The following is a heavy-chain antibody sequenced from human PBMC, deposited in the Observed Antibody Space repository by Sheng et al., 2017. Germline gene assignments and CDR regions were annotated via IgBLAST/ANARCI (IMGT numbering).Heavy chain of an antibody. V-gene: IGHV1-18*01. CDR1: GYTFTSYG. J-gene: IGHJ6*02. CDR3: ARDPSSSGWYPYYYYYGMDV. CDR2: ISAYNGNT. Sequence: GAEVKKPGASVKVSCKASGYTFTSYGISWVRQAPGQGLEWMGWISAYNGNTNYAQKLQGRVTMTTDTSTSTAYMELRSLRSDDTAVYYCARDPSSSGWYPYYYYYGMDVWGQGTTVTVSS. D-gene: IGHD6-19*01.